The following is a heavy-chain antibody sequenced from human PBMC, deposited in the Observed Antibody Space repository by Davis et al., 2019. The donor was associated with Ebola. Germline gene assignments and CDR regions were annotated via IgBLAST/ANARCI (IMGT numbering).Heavy chain of an antibody. Sequence: GGSLRLSCAASGFTFSSYCMNWVRQAPGTGLEWVSSISTTSSYIYYADSVKGRFTISRDNAKNSLYLQMNSLRAEDTAVYYCARDRGYSNYEFDYWGQGTLVTVSS. CDR3: ARDRGYSNYEFDY. D-gene: IGHD4-11*01. J-gene: IGHJ4*02. V-gene: IGHV3-21*01. CDR2: ISTTSSYI. CDR1: GFTFSSYC.